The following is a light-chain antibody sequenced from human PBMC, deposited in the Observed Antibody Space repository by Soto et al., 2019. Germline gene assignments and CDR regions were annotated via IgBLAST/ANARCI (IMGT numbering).Light chain of an antibody. CDR2: DAS. Sequence: EIVLTQSPATLSLSPGERATLSCRASQSVSSSLAWYQQKPGQAPRLLIYDASNRATGIPARFSGSGSGTDFTLTISRLEPEDFAVYFCQQSGSSPLTFGGGTKVDIK. CDR3: QQSGSSPLT. CDR1: QSVSSS. V-gene: IGKV3-11*01. J-gene: IGKJ4*01.